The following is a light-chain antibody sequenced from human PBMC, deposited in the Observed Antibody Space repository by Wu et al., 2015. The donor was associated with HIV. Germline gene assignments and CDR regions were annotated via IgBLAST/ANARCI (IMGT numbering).Light chain of an antibody. CDR2: HSS. J-gene: IGKJ2*01. V-gene: IGKV3D-15*01. Sequence: EIVMTQSPATLSVSPGERVTLSCTASQNIDNNLAWYQQKPGQAPRLLIYHSSTRATGISDRFSGSGSGTDFTLTVDRLEPEDFAIYFCQQYERSPSTFGQGTKLEI. CDR1: QNIDNN. CDR3: QQYERSPST.